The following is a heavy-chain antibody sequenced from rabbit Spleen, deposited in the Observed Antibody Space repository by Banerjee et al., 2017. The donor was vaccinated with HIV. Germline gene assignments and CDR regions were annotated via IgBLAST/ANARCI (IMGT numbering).Heavy chain of an antibody. CDR2: IGTTNDIT. CDR1: GFSFSSSDW. J-gene: IGHJ6*01. V-gene: IGHV1S40*01. CDR3: ARDTASSFSSYGMDL. D-gene: IGHD8-1*01. Sequence: QSLEESGGDLVKPGASLTLTCTASGFSFSSSDWICWVRQAPGKGLEWIACIGTTNDITWYASWAKGRFTISKTSSTTVTLQLTSLTAADTATYFCARDTASSFSSYGMDLWGPGTLVTVS.